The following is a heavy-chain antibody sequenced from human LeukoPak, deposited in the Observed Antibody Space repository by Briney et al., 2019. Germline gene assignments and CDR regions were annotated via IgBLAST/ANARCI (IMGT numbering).Heavy chain of an antibody. Sequence: GGSLRLSCAASGFTVSSNSMSWVRQAPGKGLVWVSVIYTGGTTYYADSVKGRFTISRDNSKNTLYLQMNSLRAEDTAVYYCAKDREYSYVYDAFDIWGQGTLVTVSS. CDR2: IYTGGTT. J-gene: IGHJ3*02. V-gene: IGHV3-66*01. CDR1: GFTVSSNS. CDR3: AKDREYSYVYDAFDI. D-gene: IGHD3-16*01.